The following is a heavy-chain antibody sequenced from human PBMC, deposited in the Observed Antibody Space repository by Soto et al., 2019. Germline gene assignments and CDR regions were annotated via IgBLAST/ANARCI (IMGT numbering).Heavy chain of an antibody. Sequence: SETLSLTCTVSGGSISSYYWGWIRQPPGKGLEWIGSIYYSGSTYYNPSLKSRVTISVDTSKNQFSLKLSSVTAADTAVYYCASQTYYYDSSGYVTDYWGQGTLVTVSS. CDR2: IYYSGST. J-gene: IGHJ4*02. CDR3: ASQTYYYDSSGYVTDY. D-gene: IGHD3-22*01. CDR1: GGSISSYY. V-gene: IGHV4-39*01.